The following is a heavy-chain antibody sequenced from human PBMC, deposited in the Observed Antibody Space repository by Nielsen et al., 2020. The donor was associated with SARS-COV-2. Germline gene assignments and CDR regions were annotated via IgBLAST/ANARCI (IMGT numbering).Heavy chain of an antibody. CDR2: INSDGSST. CDR3: AVSGWFDP. V-gene: IGHV3-74*01. Sequence: GESLKISCAASGFTFSSYAMSWVRQAPGKGLVWVSRINSDGSSTSYADSVKGRFTISRDNAKNTLYLQMNSLRAEDTAVYYCAVSGWFDPWGQGTLVTVSS. D-gene: IGHD3-10*01. CDR1: GFTFSSYA. J-gene: IGHJ5*02.